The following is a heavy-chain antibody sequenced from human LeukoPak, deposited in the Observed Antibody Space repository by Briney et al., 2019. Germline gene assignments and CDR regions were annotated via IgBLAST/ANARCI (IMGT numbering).Heavy chain of an antibody. D-gene: IGHD2-2*01. V-gene: IGHV1-2*02. J-gene: IGHJ4*02. CDR2: INPNSGDT. Sequence: EASVKVSCKASRYTFTGYYMHWVRQAPGQGFEGMGWINPNSGDTNYAQKFQGRVTMTRDTSISTAHMELSRLRSDDTAVYYCARANPLYCSSTTCLFDYWGQGTLVTVSS. CDR3: ARANPLYCSSTTCLFDY. CDR1: RYTFTGYY.